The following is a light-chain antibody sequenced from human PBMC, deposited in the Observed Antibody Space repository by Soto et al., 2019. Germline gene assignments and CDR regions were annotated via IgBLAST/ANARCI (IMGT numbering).Light chain of an antibody. Sequence: DIQMTQSPSSLSASVGDRVTITCQASQDIANSLNWYQQKPGKAPNLLIFDASNLDAGVPSRFSGSGSGTEFTLTISSLQPDDCATYYCHTYNTYSLHTFGQGTKVDIK. J-gene: IGKJ2*01. CDR1: QDIANS. CDR3: HTYNTYSLHT. V-gene: IGKV1-33*01. CDR2: DAS.